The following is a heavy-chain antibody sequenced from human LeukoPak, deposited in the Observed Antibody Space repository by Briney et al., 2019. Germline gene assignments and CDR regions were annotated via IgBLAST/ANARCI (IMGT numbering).Heavy chain of an antibody. CDR3: ARISDTSGYYYFLDY. CDR2: FHSGGSI. V-gene: IGHV3-66*02. D-gene: IGHD3-22*01. J-gene: IGHJ4*02. CDR1: GFTVSSHY. Sequence: GGSLRLSCAASGFTVSSHYMSWVRQAPGKGLEWVSLFHSGGSIYHADSVKGRFTISRDTSKNTLYLQMNSLRPEGTAVYYCARISDTSGYYYFLDYWGQGTQVTVSS.